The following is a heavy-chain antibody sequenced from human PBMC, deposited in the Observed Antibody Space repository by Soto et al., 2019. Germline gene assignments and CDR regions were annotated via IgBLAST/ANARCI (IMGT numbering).Heavy chain of an antibody. Sequence: GGSLRLSCAASGFTFSSYAMSWVRQAPGKGLEWVSAISGSGGSTYYADSVKGRFTISRDNSKNTLYLQMNSLRAEDTAVYYCAKEGSGWPENYYYYYMDVWGKGTTVTVSS. CDR1: GFTFSSYA. CDR2: ISGSGGST. J-gene: IGHJ6*03. D-gene: IGHD6-19*01. CDR3: AKEGSGWPENYYYYYMDV. V-gene: IGHV3-23*01.